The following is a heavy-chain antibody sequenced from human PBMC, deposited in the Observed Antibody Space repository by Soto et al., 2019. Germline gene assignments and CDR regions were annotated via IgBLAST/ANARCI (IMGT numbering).Heavy chain of an antibody. J-gene: IGHJ6*02. D-gene: IGHD4-4*01. CDR3: AKDGGRDGYSSPILYFAMDV. Sequence: QVQLVQSGAEVKKPGSSVNVSCKASGGTFSSYAISWLRQAPGQGPEWMGGVVPILETTIYAQKFLGRMTITADESTTTVFMELRGLTSEDTAVYYCAKDGGRDGYSSPILYFAMDVWGPGTTVTVSS. CDR1: GGTFSSYA. CDR2: VVPILETT. V-gene: IGHV1-69*01.